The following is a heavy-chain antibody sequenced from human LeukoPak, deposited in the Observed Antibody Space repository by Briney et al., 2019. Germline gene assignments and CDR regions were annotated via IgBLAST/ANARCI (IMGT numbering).Heavy chain of an antibody. D-gene: IGHD4-17*01. V-gene: IGHV1-2*02. CDR3: ARSMTTVTTRFFDL. J-gene: IGHJ2*01. Sequence: ASVKVSCKASGYTFTVCYMHWVRQAPGQGLEWMGWINPNSGGTNYAQKFQGRVTMTRDTSISTAYMELSRLRSDDTALYYCARSMTTVTTRFFDLWGRGTLVTVSS. CDR1: GYTFTVCY. CDR2: INPNSGGT.